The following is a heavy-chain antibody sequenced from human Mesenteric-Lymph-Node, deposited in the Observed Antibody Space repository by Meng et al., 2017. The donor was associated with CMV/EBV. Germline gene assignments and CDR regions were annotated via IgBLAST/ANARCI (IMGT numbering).Heavy chain of an antibody. CDR1: GGSVSSGGYY. CDR3: ARGIMI. CDR2: VFYGGST. J-gene: IGHJ4*02. Sequence: SETLSLTCSVSGGSVSSGGYYWSWIRQSPGKGLEWIGYVFYGGSTMYNPSLQSRVTIAEDTSKNQFSLKLTSVTAADTAVYYCARGIMIWGQGTLVTVSS. D-gene: IGHD3-16*01. V-gene: IGHV4-61*08.